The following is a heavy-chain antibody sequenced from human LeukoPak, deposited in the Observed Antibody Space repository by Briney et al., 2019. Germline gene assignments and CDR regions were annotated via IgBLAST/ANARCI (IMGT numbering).Heavy chain of an antibody. J-gene: IGHJ4*02. CDR1: GAPISGDY. CDR3: ARYITTYWPFDY. CDR2: IYYTGNT. Sequence: PSETLSLTCIVSGAPISGDYWSWIRQPPGKGLEWIGYIYYTGNTDYNPSLKVRVTISLGTSKNQFSLKLSSVTAADTAVYYCARYITTYWPFDYWGQGMLVTVSS. D-gene: IGHD2/OR15-2a*01. V-gene: IGHV4-59*01.